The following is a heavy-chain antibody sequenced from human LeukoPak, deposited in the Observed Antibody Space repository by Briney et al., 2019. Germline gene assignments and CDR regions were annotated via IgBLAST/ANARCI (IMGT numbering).Heavy chain of an antibody. CDR2: IYTSGST. J-gene: IGHJ4*02. CDR3: AREQRMYYDILTSYYHPNYFDY. CDR1: GGSISSGSYY. V-gene: IGHV4-61*02. D-gene: IGHD3-9*01. Sequence: SETLSLTCTVSGGSISSGSYYWSWIRQPAGKGLEWIGRIYTSGSTNYNPSPKSRVTISVDTAKNQFSLKLSSVTAADTAVYYCAREQRMYYDILTSYYHPNYFDYWGQGTLVTVSS.